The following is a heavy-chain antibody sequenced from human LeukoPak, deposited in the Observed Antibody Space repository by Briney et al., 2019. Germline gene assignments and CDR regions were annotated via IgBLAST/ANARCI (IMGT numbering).Heavy chain of an antibody. V-gene: IGHV3-23*01. CDR2: ITASGGNT. CDR3: AKGNGYSYGRYYFDY. J-gene: IGHJ4*02. CDR1: GFTFSSYA. D-gene: IGHD5-18*01. Sequence: PGGSLRLSCAASGFTFSSYAMGWVRQAPGQGLDWVSAITASGGNTYYADSVKGRFTISRDNSKNTLYLQVNSLRAEDTAVYYCAKGNGYSYGRYYFDYWGQGTLVTVSS.